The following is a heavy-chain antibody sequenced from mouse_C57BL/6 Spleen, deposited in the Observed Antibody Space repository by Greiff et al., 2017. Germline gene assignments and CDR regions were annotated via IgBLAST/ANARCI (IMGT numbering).Heavy chain of an antibody. CDR2: ISSGSSTI. CDR3: ATPLYYYGSSDNDAIDY. J-gene: IGHJ4*01. D-gene: IGHD1-1*01. V-gene: IGHV5-17*01. Sequence: EVQLVESGGGLVKPGGSLKLSCAASGFTFSDYGMHWVRQAPEKGLAWVAYISSGSSTIYSADTVKGRFTISRDNAKNTLFLQMTSLRSEDTGMYYCATPLYYYGSSDNDAIDYGGQGTSVTVSS. CDR1: GFTFSDYG.